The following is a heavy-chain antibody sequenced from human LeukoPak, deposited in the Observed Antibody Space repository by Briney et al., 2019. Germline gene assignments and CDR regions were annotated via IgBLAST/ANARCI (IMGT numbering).Heavy chain of an antibody. CDR1: GDIIASHSVA. V-gene: IGHV6-1*01. D-gene: IGHD3-16*01. CDR2: IYYRSEWYI. CDR3: ARNLDWGTGRNGFDF. Sequence: SQTLSLTCAISGDIIASHSVAWNWIRQSPSRGLEWLGRIYYRSEWYIDYAVSVKSRLSISRDATKDLFSLHLQSVTPDDTAIYYCARNLDWGTGRNGFDFWGPGTKVVVSP. J-gene: IGHJ3*01.